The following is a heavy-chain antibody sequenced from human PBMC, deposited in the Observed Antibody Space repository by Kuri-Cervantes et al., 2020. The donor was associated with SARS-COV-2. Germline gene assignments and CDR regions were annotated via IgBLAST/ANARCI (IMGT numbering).Heavy chain of an antibody. V-gene: IGHV3-43*01. D-gene: IGHD6-13*01. CDR1: GFTFDDYT. Sequence: GGSLRLSCAASGFTFDDYTMHWVRQAPGKGLEWVSLISWDGGSTYYADSVKGRFTISRDNSKNSLYLQMNSLRTEDTALYYCAKDIGYDGYYYGMDVWGQGTTVTVSS. CDR2: ISWDGGST. CDR3: AKDIGYDGYYYGMDV. J-gene: IGHJ6*02.